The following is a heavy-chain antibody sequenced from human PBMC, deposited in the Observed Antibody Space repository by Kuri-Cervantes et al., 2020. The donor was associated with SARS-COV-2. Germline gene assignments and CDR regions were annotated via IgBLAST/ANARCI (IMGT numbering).Heavy chain of an antibody. Sequence: SQTLSLTCAVYGGSFSDYYWSWVRQPPGTGLEWIGEINHSGNTNYDPSLKSRVTISIDTSKNQFSLKMSSVTAADTAVYYCARVGDYTSSPYSHYYGMDVWGQGTTVTVSS. D-gene: IGHD6-6*01. CDR2: INHSGNT. CDR3: ARVGDYTSSPYSHYYGMDV. V-gene: IGHV4-34*01. J-gene: IGHJ6*02. CDR1: GGSFSDYY.